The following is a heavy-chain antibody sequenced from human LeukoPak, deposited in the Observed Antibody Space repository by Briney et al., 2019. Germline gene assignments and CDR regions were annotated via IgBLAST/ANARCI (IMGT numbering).Heavy chain of an antibody. D-gene: IGHD6-19*01. Sequence: SETLSLTCTVYGETFIHNFWTWIRQPPGKGLEWIGQINHSGSTYYNPSLKSRVTILVDTSKNQFSLKLTSVTAADTAVYYCARAMPYFYGSIAVPGTIDYWGQGILVTVSS. CDR1: GETFIHNF. CDR2: INHSGST. CDR3: ARAMPYFYGSIAVPGTIDY. J-gene: IGHJ4*02. V-gene: IGHV4-34*01.